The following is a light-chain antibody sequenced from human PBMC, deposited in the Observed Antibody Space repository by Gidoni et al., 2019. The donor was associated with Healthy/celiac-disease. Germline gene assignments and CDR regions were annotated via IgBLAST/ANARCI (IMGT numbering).Light chain of an antibody. CDR3: QSYDSSLDVV. V-gene: IGLV1-40*01. J-gene: IGLJ2*01. Sequence: QSVLTQPPSVSGAPGQRVTISCTGSSSNIGAGYDVHWYQQLPGPAPKLLIYGNNNRPSGVPDRFSGSKSGTSASLAITGLQADDETDYYCQSYDSSLDVVFGGGTKLTV. CDR2: GNN. CDR1: SSNIGAGYD.